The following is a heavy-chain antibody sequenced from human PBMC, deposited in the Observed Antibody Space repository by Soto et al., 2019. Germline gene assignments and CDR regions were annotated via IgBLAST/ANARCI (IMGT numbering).Heavy chain of an antibody. V-gene: IGHV4-30-4*01. CDR2: IYYSGST. D-gene: IGHD5-12*01. Sequence: SETLSLTCTVSGGSISSGDYYWSWIRQPPGKGLEWIGYIYYSGSTYYNPSLKSRVTISVDTSKNQFSLKLSSVTAADTAVYYCDRAVEMATFWFDPWGQGTLVTVSS. J-gene: IGHJ5*02. CDR1: GGSISSGDYY. CDR3: DRAVEMATFWFDP.